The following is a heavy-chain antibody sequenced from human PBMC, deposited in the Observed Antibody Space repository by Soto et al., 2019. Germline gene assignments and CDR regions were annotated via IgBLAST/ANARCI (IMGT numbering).Heavy chain of an antibody. V-gene: IGHV4-31*03. D-gene: IGHD2-2*01. CDR1: GGSISSGVYY. J-gene: IGHJ1*01. CDR3: ARGLGWSQLWQH. CDR2: IYYSGST. Sequence: QVQLQQSGPRLVKPSQTLSLTCTISGGSISSGVYYWTGIRQHPGQGLEWNGYIYYSGSTPHNPSLEIRVTISVDTSKDQFALKLSSVAAADTAVYYWARGLGWSQLWQHWGQGTLVTVSS.